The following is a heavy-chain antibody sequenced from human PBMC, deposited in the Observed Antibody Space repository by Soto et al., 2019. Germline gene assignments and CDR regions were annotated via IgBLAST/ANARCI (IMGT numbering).Heavy chain of an antibody. J-gene: IGHJ4*02. D-gene: IGHD5-18*01. Sequence: EVQLLESGGGLVQPGGSLRLSCAASGFTFSSYAMSWVRQAPGKGLEWVSTISSSGGSTYYADSVKGRFTISRDNSKNTLYLQLNSLRAEETDVYYCAKDGLGAYTYGSYYFDYWGQGTLVTVSS. CDR2: ISSSGGST. CDR1: GFTFSSYA. CDR3: AKDGLGAYTYGSYYFDY. V-gene: IGHV3-23*01.